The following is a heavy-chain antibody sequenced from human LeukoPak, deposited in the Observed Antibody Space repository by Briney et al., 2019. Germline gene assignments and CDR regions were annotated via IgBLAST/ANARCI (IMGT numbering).Heavy chain of an antibody. V-gene: IGHV3-74*01. CDR2: ISSDGRST. CDR1: GLTFSSYW. J-gene: IGHJ4*02. D-gene: IGHD3-16*01. Sequence: GGSLRLACAGSGLTFSSYWMHWVRQAPGKGLVWVSRISSDGRSTSYADSVKGRFTISRDNAKNTLYLQMSSLSAEDTAWYYCAIVGQQDMMRGVMSGDYWGPGTLVTVSS. CDR3: AIVGQQDMMRGVMSGDY.